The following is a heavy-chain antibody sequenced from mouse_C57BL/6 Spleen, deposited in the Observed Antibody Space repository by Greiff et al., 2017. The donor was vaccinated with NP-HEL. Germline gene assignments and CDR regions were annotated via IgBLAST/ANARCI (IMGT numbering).Heavy chain of an antibody. CDR2: ISSGGDYI. CDR1: GFTFSSYA. D-gene: IGHD2-5*01. V-gene: IGHV5-9-1*02. J-gene: IGHJ1*03. Sequence: LVESGEGLVKPGGSLKLSCAASGFTFSSYAMSWVRQTPEKRLEWVAYISSGGDYIYYADTVKGRFTISRDNARNTLYLQMSRLKSEDTAMYYCTRVNSNYGYWYFDVWGTGTTVTVSS. CDR3: TRVNSNYGYWYFDV.